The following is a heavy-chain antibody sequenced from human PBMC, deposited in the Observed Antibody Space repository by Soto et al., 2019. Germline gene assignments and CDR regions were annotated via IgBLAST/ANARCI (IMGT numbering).Heavy chain of an antibody. Sequence: GASVKVSCKASGYTFTSYAMHWVRQAPGQRLEWMGWINAGNGNTKYSQKFQGRVTITRDTSASTAYMELSSLRSEDTAVYYCARDGVCSGGSCYEAWGQGTLVTVSS. J-gene: IGHJ5*02. V-gene: IGHV1-3*01. CDR1: GYTFTSYA. D-gene: IGHD2-15*01. CDR3: ARDGVCSGGSCYEA. CDR2: INAGNGNT.